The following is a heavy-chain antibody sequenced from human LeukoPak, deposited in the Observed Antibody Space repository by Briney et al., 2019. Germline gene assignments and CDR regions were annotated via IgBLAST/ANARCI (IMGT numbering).Heavy chain of an antibody. CDR2: MNPNSGNT. Sequence: ASVKVSCKASGYTFTSYDINWVRQATGQRLEWMGWMNPNSGNTGYAQKFQGRVTMTRNTYISTASMELSRLRSDDTAVYYCARDYLPDDTTGYYYLLLYWGQGTLVTVSS. D-gene: IGHD3-22*01. CDR1: GYTFTSYD. CDR3: ARDYLPDDTTGYYYLLLY. V-gene: IGHV1-8*01. J-gene: IGHJ4*02.